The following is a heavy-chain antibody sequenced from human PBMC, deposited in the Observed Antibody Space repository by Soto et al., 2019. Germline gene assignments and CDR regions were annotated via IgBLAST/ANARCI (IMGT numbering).Heavy chain of an antibody. V-gene: IGHV1-46*03. CDR1: GYTFTSYY. Sequence: QVQLVQSGAEVKKPGASVKVSCKASGYTFTSYYMHWVRQAPGQGLEWMGIINPSGGSTSYAQKFQGRVTMTRDTSTSTVYMELSSLRSEDTAVYYCARVSIRAVAGYDAFDIWGQGTMVTVSS. J-gene: IGHJ3*02. CDR3: ARVSIRAVAGYDAFDI. CDR2: INPSGGST. D-gene: IGHD6-19*01.